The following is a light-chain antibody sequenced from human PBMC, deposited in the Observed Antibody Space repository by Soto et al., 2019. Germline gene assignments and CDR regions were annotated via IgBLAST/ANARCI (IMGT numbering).Light chain of an antibody. CDR3: TSYVGSDIWV. V-gene: IGLV2-8*01. J-gene: IGLJ3*02. CDR1: SSDVGAYKY. Sequence: QSALTQPPSASGSPGQSVTISCTGTSSDVGAYKYVSWYQQYPGKAPKLMIYEVSKRPSGVPDRFSGSQSGNTASLTVSGLEAEGEADYYCTSYVGSDIWVFGGGTQLTVL. CDR2: EVS.